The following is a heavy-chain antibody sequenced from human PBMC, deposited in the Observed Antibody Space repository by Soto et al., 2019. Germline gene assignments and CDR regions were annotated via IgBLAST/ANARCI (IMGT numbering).Heavy chain of an antibody. J-gene: IGHJ6*02. CDR3: ARLSPQIVVVPAAIYYYYYGMDV. V-gene: IGHV5-51*01. CDR1: GYSFTSYW. CDR2: IYPGDSDT. D-gene: IGHD2-2*01. Sequence: GESLKISCKGSGYSFTSYWIGWVRQMPGKGLEWMGIIYPGDSDTRYSPSFQGQVTISADKSISTAYLQWRSLKASDTAMYYCARLSPQIVVVPAAIYYYYYGMDVWGQGTTVTVSS.